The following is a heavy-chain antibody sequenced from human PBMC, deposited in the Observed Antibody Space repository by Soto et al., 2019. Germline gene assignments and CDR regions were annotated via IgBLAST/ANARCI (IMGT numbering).Heavy chain of an antibody. J-gene: IGHJ4*02. D-gene: IGHD1-26*01. V-gene: IGHV3-23*04. Sequence: EVQLVDSGGSLVQPGRSLRLSCAASGFIFSNYVMSWVRQAPGKGLEWVSSISDSGGTSYYADSVKGRFTISRDNSKNTLYLQMNSLRAEDTAIYYCAKRPRALLTFDYWGQGTLVTVSS. CDR3: AKRPRALLTFDY. CDR2: ISDSGGTS. CDR1: GFIFSNYV.